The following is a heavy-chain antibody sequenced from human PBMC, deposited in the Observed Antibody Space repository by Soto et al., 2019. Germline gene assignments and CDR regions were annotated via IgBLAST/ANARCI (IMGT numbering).Heavy chain of an antibody. V-gene: IGHV4-31*03. D-gene: IGHD3-22*01. CDR2: IYHSGNT. J-gene: IGHJ4*02. CDR1: GGSISGGDFY. Sequence: PSETLSLTCTVSGGSISGGDFYWSWIRQHPGKGLGWIGYIYHSGNTYYNPSLEGRVTMSVDTSKNQFSLKLTSVTAADTAVFYCARMRAVSYYDSITYYFDYWGQGALVTVSS. CDR3: ARMRAVSYYDSITYYFDY.